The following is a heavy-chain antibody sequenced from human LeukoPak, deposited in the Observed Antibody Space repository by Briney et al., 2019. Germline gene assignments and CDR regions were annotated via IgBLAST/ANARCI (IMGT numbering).Heavy chain of an antibody. CDR2: VYYDGRT. D-gene: IGHD3-16*02. CDR3: VRSDNRYVQAL. CDR1: GXSITSYY. Sequence: KPSETLSLTCTVSGXSITSYYWSWIRQPPGEGQEWIGWVYYDGRTSSNPSLKSRVTMSLDTSKNHFSLRLSSVTTADSAVYYCVRSDNRYVQALWGRGTLVTVSS. V-gene: IGHV4-59*01. J-gene: IGHJ2*01.